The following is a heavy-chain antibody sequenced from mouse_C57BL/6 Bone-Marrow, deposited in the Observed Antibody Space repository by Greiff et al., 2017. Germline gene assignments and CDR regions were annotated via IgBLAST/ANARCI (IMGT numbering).Heavy chain of an antibody. Sequence: QVQLQQSGAELARPGASVKLSCKASGYTFTSYGISWVKQRTGQGLAWIGEIYPRSGNTYYNEKFKGKATLTADKSSSTAYMELRSLTSEDSAVYFCARRLYGSSYWYFDVWGTGTTVTVSS. D-gene: IGHD1-1*01. CDR2: IYPRSGNT. CDR1: GYTFTSYG. V-gene: IGHV1-81*01. J-gene: IGHJ1*03. CDR3: ARRLYGSSYWYFDV.